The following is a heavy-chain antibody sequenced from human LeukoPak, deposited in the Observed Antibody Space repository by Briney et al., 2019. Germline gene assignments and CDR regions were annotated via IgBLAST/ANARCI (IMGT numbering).Heavy chain of an antibody. CDR2: ISYDGSNK. J-gene: IGHJ4*02. V-gene: IGHV3-30*04. CDR1: GFTFSTYA. D-gene: IGHD1-26*01. Sequence: GGSLRLSCAASGFTFSTYAMHWVRQAPGKGLECVAVISYDGSNKYYADSVKGRFTISRDNSKNTLYLQMNSLRPGDTAVYYCARISGNYQFDYWGQGTLVTVSS. CDR3: ARISGNYQFDY.